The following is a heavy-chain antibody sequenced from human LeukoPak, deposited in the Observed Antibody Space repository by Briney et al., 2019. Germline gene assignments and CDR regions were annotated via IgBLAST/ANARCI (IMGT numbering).Heavy chain of an antibody. CDR1: GYTSTGYY. V-gene: IGHV1-2*02. J-gene: IGHJ3*02. Sequence: ASVKVSCKASGYTSTGYYIHWVRQAPGQGLEWMGWINPNSGGTNYAEKFQGRVTMTRDTSITTAYMELSRLRSDDTAVYYCARGPEAFDIWGQGTMVTVSS. D-gene: IGHD1-14*01. CDR3: ARGPEAFDI. CDR2: INPNSGGT.